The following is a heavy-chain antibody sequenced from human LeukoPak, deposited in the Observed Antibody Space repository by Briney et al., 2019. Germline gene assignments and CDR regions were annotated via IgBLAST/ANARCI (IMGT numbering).Heavy chain of an antibody. Sequence: SGTLSLTCTVSGGSISSYHWSWIRQPPGKGLEWIGNIYYSGSTNYNPSLKSRVTISVDTSKNQFSLKLSSVTAADTAVYFCTRRDYGGDSDWFDPWGQGTLVTVSS. J-gene: IGHJ5*02. D-gene: IGHD4-23*01. CDR3: TRRDYGGDSDWFDP. CDR2: IYYSGST. V-gene: IGHV4-59*08. CDR1: GGSISSYH.